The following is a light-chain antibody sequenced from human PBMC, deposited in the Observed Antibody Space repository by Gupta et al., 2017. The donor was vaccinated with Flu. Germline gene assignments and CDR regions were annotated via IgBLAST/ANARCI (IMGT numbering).Light chain of an antibody. CDR2: DDD. CDR3: QVWDTASDHWL. V-gene: IGLV3-21*02. Sequence: SFILTQSPPVSVAPGQTASIARGGNNIGSETVHWYQQKPGQAPVLVLYDDDFRPSGIPERFSGSNSGNTATLTIRRVEAGDEADYYCQVWDTASDHWLFGAGTTLTVV. J-gene: IGLJ3*02. CDR1: NIGSET.